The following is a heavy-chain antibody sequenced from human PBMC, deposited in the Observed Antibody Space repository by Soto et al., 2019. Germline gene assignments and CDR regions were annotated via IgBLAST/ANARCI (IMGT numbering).Heavy chain of an antibody. CDR1: GFTFSSYA. CDR2: ISGSGGST. V-gene: IGHV3-23*01. J-gene: IGHJ4*02. CDR3: AKDRRSYYYDSSGYPFDY. Sequence: EVQLLESGGGLVQPGGSLRLSCAASGFTFSSYAMSWVRQAPGKGLEWVSAISGSGGSTYYADSVKGRFTISRDNSKNTLYLQMNSLRAEDTAVYYCAKDRRSYYYDSSGYPFDYWGQGTLVTVSS. D-gene: IGHD3-22*01.